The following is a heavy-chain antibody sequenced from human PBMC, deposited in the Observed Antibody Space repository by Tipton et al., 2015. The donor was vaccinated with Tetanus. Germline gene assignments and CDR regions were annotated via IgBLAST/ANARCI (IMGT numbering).Heavy chain of an antibody. CDR2: IYYNGST. CDR3: ARGGLCVGPACAGISPLLDV. CDR1: GGSISGSSHY. J-gene: IGHJ2*01. V-gene: IGHV4-39*07. Sequence: TLSLTCTVSGGSISGSSHYWGWIRQPPGKGLEWIGNIYYNGSTKYNPSLKSRVTVSLDTSKKHFSLRLSSVTAADTAVYYCARGGLCVGPACAGISPLLDVWGRGTLVTVSS. D-gene: IGHD2-15*01.